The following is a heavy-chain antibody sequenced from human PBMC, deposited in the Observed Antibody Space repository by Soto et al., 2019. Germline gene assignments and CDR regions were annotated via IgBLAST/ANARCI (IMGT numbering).Heavy chain of an antibody. V-gene: IGHV3-21*01. CDR3: AWEGYYFESPLHPPWLVP. J-gene: IGHJ5*02. D-gene: IGHD3-22*01. Sequence: PGGSLRLSCAASGFIFSSYNMNWVRQAPGEGLEWISSISSSGDYIFYADSVKGRSTISRDNAKNSLYLQLNSLRAEDTAVYYRAWEGYYFESPLHPPWLVPWGKGTLVTVPS. CDR2: ISSSGDYI. CDR1: GFIFSSYN.